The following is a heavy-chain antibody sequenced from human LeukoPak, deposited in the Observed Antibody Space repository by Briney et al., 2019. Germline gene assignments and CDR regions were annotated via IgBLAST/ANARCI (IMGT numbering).Heavy chain of an antibody. CDR1: GGSFSGYY. CDR2: IYYSGSA. D-gene: IGHD6-6*01. V-gene: IGHV4-34*01. CDR3: ARIEYSSSCDY. Sequence: SETLSLTCAVYGGSFSGYYWSWIRQPPGKGLECIGSIYYSGSAYYNPSLKSRVTISVDTSKNQFSLKLSFVTAADTAVYYCARIEYSSSCDYWGQGTLVTVSS. J-gene: IGHJ4*02.